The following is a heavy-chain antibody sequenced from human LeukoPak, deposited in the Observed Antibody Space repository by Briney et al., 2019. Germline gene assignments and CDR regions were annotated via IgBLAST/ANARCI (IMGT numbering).Heavy chain of an antibody. CDR3: ARVLASDSDYFYYGMDV. Sequence: SETLSLTRTLSGGSISRFYWSWIRQPPGKGLEWIGYIYHSGTTYYNPSLKSRVTISVDTSKNQFSLKLSSVTAADTAEYYCARVLASDSDYFYYGMDVWGQGTTVTVSS. CDR2: IYHSGTT. D-gene: IGHD2-15*01. J-gene: IGHJ6*02. CDR1: GGSISRFY. V-gene: IGHV4-59*01.